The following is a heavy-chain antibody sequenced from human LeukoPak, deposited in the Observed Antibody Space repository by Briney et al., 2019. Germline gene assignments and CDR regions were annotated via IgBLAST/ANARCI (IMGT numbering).Heavy chain of an antibody. Sequence: SETLSLTCAVYGGPFSGYYWSWIRQPPGKGLEWIGEINHSGSTKYNPSLKSRVTISVDTSKKQFSLKLSSVTAADTAVYYCARVVAGTGADYYYYYMDVWGKGTTVTVSS. V-gene: IGHV4-34*01. CDR3: ARVVAGTGADYYYYYMDV. CDR2: INHSGST. CDR1: GGPFSGYY. J-gene: IGHJ6*03. D-gene: IGHD6-19*01.